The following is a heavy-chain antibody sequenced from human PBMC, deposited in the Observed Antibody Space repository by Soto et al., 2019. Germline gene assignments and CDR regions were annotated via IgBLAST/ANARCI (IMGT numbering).Heavy chain of an antibody. CDR1: GFTFSSYA. CDR2: ISGSGGST. CDR3: AKDTKHLYGDYYYYYMDV. V-gene: IGHV3-23*01. J-gene: IGHJ6*03. Sequence: GGSLRLSCAASGFTFSSYAMSWVRQAPGKGLEWVSAISGSGGSTYYADSVKGRFTISRDNSKNTLYLQMNSLRAEDTAVYYCAKDTKHLYGDYYYYYMDVWGKGTTVTVSS. D-gene: IGHD4-17*01.